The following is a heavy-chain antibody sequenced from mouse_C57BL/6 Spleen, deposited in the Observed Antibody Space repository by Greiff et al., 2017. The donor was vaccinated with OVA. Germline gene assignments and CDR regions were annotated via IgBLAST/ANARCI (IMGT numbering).Heavy chain of an antibody. CDR1: GYAFTNYL. J-gene: IGHJ3*01. D-gene: IGHD2-3*01. CDR2: INPGSGGT. CDR3: ARSAYDGYSFAY. Sequence: VQLQQSGAELVRPGTSVKVSCKASGYAFTNYLIEWVKQRPGQGLEWIGVINPGSGGTNYNEKFKGKATLTADKSSSTAYMQLSSLTSEDSAVYFCARSAYDGYSFAYWGQGTLVTVSA. V-gene: IGHV1-54*01.